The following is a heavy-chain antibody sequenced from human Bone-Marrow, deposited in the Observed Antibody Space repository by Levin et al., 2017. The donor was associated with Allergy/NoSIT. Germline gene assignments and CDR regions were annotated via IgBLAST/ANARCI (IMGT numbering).Heavy chain of an antibody. CDR2: ILPIFATA. CDR1: GGTFSSNA. V-gene: IGHV1-69*01. D-gene: IGHD3-10*01. CDR3: ARGLYGLENYYNLDFYYMDV. J-gene: IGHJ6*03. Sequence: GGSLRLSCTASGGTFSSNAIAWVRQAPGQGLEWMGGILPIFATANYAQKFQGRVTMTADESTNTAYMELSSLSSGDTAVYFCARGLYGLENYYNLDFYYMDVWGKGTSVTVSS.